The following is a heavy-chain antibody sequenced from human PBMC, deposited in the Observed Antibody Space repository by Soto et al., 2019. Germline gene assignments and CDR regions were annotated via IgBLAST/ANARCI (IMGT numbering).Heavy chain of an antibody. CDR1: GGSFGGYY. CDR2: INHSGST. Sequence: PSETLFLTCAVYGGSFGGYYWSWIRQPPGKGLEWIGEINHSGSTKYNPSLKSRVTISVDTSKNQISLKMRSVTAADTAVYYCARGLDDKDYYYYYGMDVWSQGTTVTVS. J-gene: IGHJ6*02. CDR3: ARGLDDKDYYYYYGMDV. D-gene: IGHD3-9*01. V-gene: IGHV4-34*01.